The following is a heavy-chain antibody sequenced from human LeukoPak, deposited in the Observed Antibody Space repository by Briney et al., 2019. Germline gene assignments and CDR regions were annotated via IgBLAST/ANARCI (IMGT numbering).Heavy chain of an antibody. Sequence: SETLSLTCTVSGGSMSSGSYSWSWIRQPPGKGLEWIGYIYHSGSTYYNPSLKSRVTISVDRSKKQFSLKLSSVTAADTAVYYCARSRAFNSGAFDPWGQGSLVTVSS. CDR3: ARSRAFNSGAFDP. CDR1: GGSMSSGSYS. V-gene: IGHV4-30-2*02. D-gene: IGHD1-26*01. J-gene: IGHJ5*02. CDR2: IYHSGST.